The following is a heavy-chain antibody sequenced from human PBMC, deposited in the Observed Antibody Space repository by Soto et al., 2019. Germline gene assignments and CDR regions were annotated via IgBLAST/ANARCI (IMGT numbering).Heavy chain of an antibody. Sequence: EMQLVESGGGLVKRGGSLRLSCAASGFTISSYSMNWVRQAPGKGLEWVSSISSSSSYIYYADSVKGRFTISRDNAKNSLLLQMNSLRAEDTAVYYCARLRMAGSPPLDYWGQGTLGNVSS. V-gene: IGHV3-21*01. CDR2: ISSSSSYI. D-gene: IGHD6-19*01. CDR3: ARLRMAGSPPLDY. CDR1: GFTISSYS. J-gene: IGHJ4*02.